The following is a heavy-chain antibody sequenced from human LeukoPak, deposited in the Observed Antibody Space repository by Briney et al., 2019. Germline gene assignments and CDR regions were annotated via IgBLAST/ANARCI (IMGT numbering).Heavy chain of an antibody. D-gene: IGHD5-18*01. V-gene: IGHV4-34*01. CDR2: IYYSGST. J-gene: IGHJ4*02. Sequence: SETLSLTCAVYGGSFSGYYWSWIRQPPGKGLEWIGYIYYSGSTYYNPSLKSRVTISVDTSKNQFSLKLSSVTAADTAVYYCAREDHDTAMDHWGQGTLVTVSS. CDR3: AREDHDTAMDH. CDR1: GGSFSGYY.